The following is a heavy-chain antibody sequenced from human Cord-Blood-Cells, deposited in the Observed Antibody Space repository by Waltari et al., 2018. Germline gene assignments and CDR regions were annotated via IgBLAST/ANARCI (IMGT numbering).Heavy chain of an antibody. CDR3: ARDSGYCSGGSCYYDAFDI. J-gene: IGHJ3*02. D-gene: IGHD2-15*01. V-gene: IGHV3-48*02. CDR2: ISSSSSTI. CDR1: GFTFSSYS. Sequence: EVQLVESGGGLVQPGGSLRLSCAASGFTFSSYSMHWVRQAPGTGLEWVSYISSSSSTIYYADSVKGRFTISRDNAKNSLYLQMNSLRDEDTAVYYCARDSGYCSGGSCYYDAFDIWGQGTMVTVSS.